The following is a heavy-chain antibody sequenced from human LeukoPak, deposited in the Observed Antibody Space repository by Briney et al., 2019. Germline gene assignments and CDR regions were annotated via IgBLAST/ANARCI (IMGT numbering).Heavy chain of an antibody. CDR2: IYYSGST. V-gene: IGHV4-59*01. CDR1: GGSISSYY. J-gene: IGHJ4*02. D-gene: IGHD3-3*01. Sequence: PSETLSLTCTVSGGSISSYYWSWIRQPPGKGLEWIGYIYYSGSTNYSPSLKSRVTISVDTSKNQFSLKLSSVTAADTAVYYCARALFWSGYFDYWGQGTLVTVSS. CDR3: ARALFWSGYFDY.